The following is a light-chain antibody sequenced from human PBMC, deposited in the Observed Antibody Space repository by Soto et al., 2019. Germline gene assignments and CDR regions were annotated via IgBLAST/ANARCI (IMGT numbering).Light chain of an antibody. J-gene: IGKJ2*01. V-gene: IGKV3-15*01. Sequence: VVLTQSPATLSVSPGETATFSCRASHNIGNNLAWYQHKPGQAPRLLISYASSGATGIPGRFSGSGSGTEFALTISSLQSEDFAVYYCQQYDDSARYTFGQGTRLEIK. CDR2: YAS. CDR3: QQYDDSARYT. CDR1: HNIGNN.